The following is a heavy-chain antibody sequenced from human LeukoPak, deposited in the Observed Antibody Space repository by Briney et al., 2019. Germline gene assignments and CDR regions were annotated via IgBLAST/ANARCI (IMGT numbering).Heavy chain of an antibody. D-gene: IGHD6-13*01. V-gene: IGHV4-59*01. CDR2: IYYSGST. CDR3: ARTTEAHSWRTRYYDYYMDV. CDR1: GGSISSYY. J-gene: IGHJ6*03. Sequence: SETLSLTCTVSGGSISSYYWSWIRPPPGKGLEWIGYIYYSGSTNYNPSLKSRVTISVDTSKNQFSLKLSSVTAADTAVYYCARTTEAHSWRTRYYDYYMDVWGKGTTVTVSS.